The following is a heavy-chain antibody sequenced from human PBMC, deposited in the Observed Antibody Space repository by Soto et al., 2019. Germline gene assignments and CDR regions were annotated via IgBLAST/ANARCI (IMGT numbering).Heavy chain of an antibody. J-gene: IGHJ5*02. Sequence: GGSLRLSCAASGFTFSNYAMSWVRQAPGKGLEWVSGIRPRGGGTYYADSVKGRFTISRDDSKSTLLLQMNSLRAEDSAIYYCAKDHSNWGWGPWGPGTLVTVSS. CDR2: IRPRGGGT. V-gene: IGHV3-23*01. CDR1: GFTFSNYA. CDR3: AKDHSNWGWGP. D-gene: IGHD4-4*01.